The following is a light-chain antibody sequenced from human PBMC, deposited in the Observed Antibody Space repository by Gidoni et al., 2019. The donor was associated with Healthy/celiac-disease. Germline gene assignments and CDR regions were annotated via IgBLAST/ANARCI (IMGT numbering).Light chain of an antibody. CDR3: SSYAGSPHVV. V-gene: IGLV2-8*01. Sequence: QSALTQPPSASGSPGQSVTISCTGTSSDVGGYNHVSWYQQHAGKAPKLVIYEVSKRPSGVPDRFSGSKSGNTASLTVSGLQAEDEADYYCSSYAGSPHVVFGGGTKLTVL. CDR1: SSDVGGYNH. CDR2: EVS. J-gene: IGLJ2*01.